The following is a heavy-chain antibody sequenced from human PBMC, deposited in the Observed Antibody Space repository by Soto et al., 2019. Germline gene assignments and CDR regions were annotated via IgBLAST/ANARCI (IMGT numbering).Heavy chain of an antibody. Sequence: GGSLRLSCTGSGFPFDAFAINWVRQAPDKWLEWVALISYDGSNQYYADSVKGRFTISRENSKDTLFLQMNSLRADDTAVYYCAKDQASGQGSFDSWGQGTLVTV. J-gene: IGHJ4*02. CDR2: ISYDGSNQ. CDR1: GFPFDAFA. CDR3: AKDQASGQGSFDS. V-gene: IGHV3-30*18.